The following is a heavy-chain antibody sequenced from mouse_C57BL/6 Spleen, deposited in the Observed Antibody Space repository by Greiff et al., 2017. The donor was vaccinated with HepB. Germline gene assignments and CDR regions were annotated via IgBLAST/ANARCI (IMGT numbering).Heavy chain of an antibody. CDR3: ERYGNYLAWFAY. D-gene: IGHD2-1*01. CDR1: GYTFTSYW. J-gene: IGHJ3*01. V-gene: IGHV1-72*01. Sequence: VQLQQPGAELVKPGASVKLSCTASGYTFTSYWMHWVKQRPGRGLEWIGRIDPKSGGTKYNEKFKSKATLTVDKPSSTAYMQLSSLTSEDSAVYDCERYGNYLAWFAYWGQGTLVTVSA. CDR2: IDPKSGGT.